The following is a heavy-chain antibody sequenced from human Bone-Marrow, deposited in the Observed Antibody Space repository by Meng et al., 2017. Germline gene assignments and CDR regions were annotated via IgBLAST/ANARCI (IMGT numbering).Heavy chain of an antibody. D-gene: IGHD2-21*02. V-gene: IGHV4-34*01. CDR2: INHSGST. CDR1: GGSFSGYY. CDR3: ARVAYRWGGDCSYFDY. J-gene: IGHJ4*02. Sequence: QVQLQQWGAGLLKPSETLSLTCAVYGGSFSGYYWRWFRQPPGKGLEWIGEINHSGSTNYNPSLKSRVTISVDTSKNQFSLKLSSVTAADTAVYYCARVAYRWGGDCSYFDYWGQGTLVTVSS.